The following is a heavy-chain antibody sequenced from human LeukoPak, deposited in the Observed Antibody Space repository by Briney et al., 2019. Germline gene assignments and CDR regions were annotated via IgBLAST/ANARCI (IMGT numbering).Heavy chain of an antibody. V-gene: IGHV4-39*07. CDR2: IYYSGST. J-gene: IGHJ6*03. CDR3: ARGPYYYMDV. Sequence: PSETLSLTCTVSGGSISSGSYYWGRLRQPPGKGLEWIGSIYYSGSTYYNPSLKSRVTISVDRSKNQFSLKLSSVTVADTAVYYCARGPYYYMDVWGKGTTVTVSS. CDR1: GGSISSGSYY.